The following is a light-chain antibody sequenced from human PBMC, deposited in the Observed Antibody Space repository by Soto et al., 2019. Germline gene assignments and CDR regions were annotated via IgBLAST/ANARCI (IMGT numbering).Light chain of an antibody. CDR2: AAS. CDR3: QQADSFPLS. Sequence: DIQMTQSPYSVSASIGDRVTISCRASQSIYKWLVWYQQKPGKAPKLLIYAASSLQSGVPSRFSGSGYRTDFALTIRSLQREDFATYYWQQADSFPLSFGGGTKVEI. J-gene: IGKJ4*01. CDR1: QSIYKW. V-gene: IGKV1-12*01.